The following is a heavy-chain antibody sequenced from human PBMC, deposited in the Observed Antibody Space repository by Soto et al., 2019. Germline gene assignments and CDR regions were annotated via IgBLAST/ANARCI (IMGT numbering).Heavy chain of an antibody. CDR1: GFTFSGYG. Sequence: GGSLRLSCEASGFTFSGYGMHWVRQAPGKGLELVAVISYYGTNEYYEDSVKGRFTISRDNSNNTLYLQMNSLRIEDTAVYFCAKEDPSGRFSLDYWGQGSKVTVYS. CDR3: AKEDPSGRFSLDY. CDR2: ISYYGTNE. D-gene: IGHD1-26*01. V-gene: IGHV3-30*18. J-gene: IGHJ4*02.